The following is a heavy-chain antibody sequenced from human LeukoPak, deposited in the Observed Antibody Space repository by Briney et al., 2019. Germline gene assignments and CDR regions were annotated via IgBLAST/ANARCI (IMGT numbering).Heavy chain of an antibody. CDR2: IKSKTDGGTT. D-gene: IGHD4-17*01. J-gene: IGHJ4*02. CDR1: GFTFSSYW. Sequence: GGCLRLSCAACGFTFSSYWMHWVRQAPGKGREWVGRIKSKTDGGTTDYAAPVTGRFTISRDDSKNTLYLQMNSLKTEDTAVYYCTTYGVGPGPPDYWGQGTLVTVSS. V-gene: IGHV3-15*07. CDR3: TTYGVGPGPPDY.